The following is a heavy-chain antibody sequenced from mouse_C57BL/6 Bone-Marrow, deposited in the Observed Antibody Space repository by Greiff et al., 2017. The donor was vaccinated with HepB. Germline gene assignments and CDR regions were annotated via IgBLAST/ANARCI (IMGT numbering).Heavy chain of an antibody. CDR1: GFSLTSYG. CDR2: VWRGGST. CDR3: AKGLAWFAY. V-gene: IGHV2-5*01. Sequence: VQRVESGPGLVQPSQSLSITCTVSGFSLTSYGVHWVRQSPGKGLEWLGVVWRGGSTDYNAAFMSRLSITKDNSKSQVFFKMNSLQADDTAIYYCAKGLAWFAYWGQGTLVTVSA. J-gene: IGHJ3*01.